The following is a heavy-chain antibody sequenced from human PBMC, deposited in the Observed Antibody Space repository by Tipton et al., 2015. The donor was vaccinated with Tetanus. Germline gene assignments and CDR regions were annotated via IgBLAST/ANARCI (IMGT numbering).Heavy chain of an antibody. CDR3: ARDRGGNLIQWYFDL. V-gene: IGHV3-48*01. CDR2: ISTTSNTI. Sequence: SGFTLRTYSMNWVRQAPGKGLEWISYISTTSNTIFYADSVKGRFTISRDNAKNLLYLHMSSLRREDTAVYYCARDRGGNLIQWYFDLWGRGTLVTVSS. J-gene: IGHJ2*01. CDR1: GFTLRTYS. D-gene: IGHD4-23*01.